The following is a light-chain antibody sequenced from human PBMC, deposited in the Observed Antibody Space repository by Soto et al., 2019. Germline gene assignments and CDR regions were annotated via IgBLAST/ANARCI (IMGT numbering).Light chain of an antibody. CDR1: SSNIGAGYE. Sequence: QSVLTQPPSVSEAPGQRVTISCTGSSSNIGAGYEAHWYQQVPGTAPKLLIYENNNRPSGVPDRFSGPKSGTSASLAITGPQAEDEAEDYCQSYDSSLSGYVFGTGTKLTVL. CDR3: QSYDSSLSGYV. J-gene: IGLJ1*01. CDR2: ENN. V-gene: IGLV1-40*01.